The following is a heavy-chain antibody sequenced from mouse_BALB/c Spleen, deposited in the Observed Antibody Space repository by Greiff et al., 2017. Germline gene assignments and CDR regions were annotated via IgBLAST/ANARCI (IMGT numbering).Heavy chain of an antibody. CDR3: ASPDYYGSSSFDY. CDR1: GYTFTSYW. Sequence: QVQLKQPGAELVKPGASVKLSCKASGYTFTSYWMHWVKQRPGQGLEWIGEINPSNGRTNYNEKFKSKATLTVDKSSSTAYMQLSSLTSEDSAVYYCASPDYYGSSSFDYWGQGTTLTVSS. J-gene: IGHJ2*01. V-gene: IGHV1S81*02. CDR2: INPSNGRT. D-gene: IGHD1-1*01.